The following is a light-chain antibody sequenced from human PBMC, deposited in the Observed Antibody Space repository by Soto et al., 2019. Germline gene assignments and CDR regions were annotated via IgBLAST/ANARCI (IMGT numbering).Light chain of an antibody. CDR3: QHYNNWPLT. CDR2: GAS. Sequence: EIVMTQSPATLSVSPGERATLSCRATQSVSSNLAWYQQKPGQAPRLLIYGASTRATGIPARFSGSRSGTEFTLTSSRLQSEDFAFYYCQHYNNWPLTFGQGTRLEIK. J-gene: IGKJ5*01. V-gene: IGKV3-15*01. CDR1: QSVSSN.